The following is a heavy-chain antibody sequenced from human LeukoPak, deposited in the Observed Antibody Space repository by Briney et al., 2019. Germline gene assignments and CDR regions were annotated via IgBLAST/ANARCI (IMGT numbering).Heavy chain of an antibody. J-gene: IGHJ4*02. Sequence: GGSLRLSCAASGFTFSGSAMHWVRQASGKGLEWVGRIRSKANSYAAAYAASVEGRFTISRDDSKNTAYLQMNSLKTEDTAVYYCTSRVYSGSYYTSFDYWGQGTLVTVSS. CDR3: TSRVYSGSYYTSFDY. CDR1: GFTFSGSA. V-gene: IGHV3-73*01. D-gene: IGHD1-26*01. CDR2: IRSKANSYAA.